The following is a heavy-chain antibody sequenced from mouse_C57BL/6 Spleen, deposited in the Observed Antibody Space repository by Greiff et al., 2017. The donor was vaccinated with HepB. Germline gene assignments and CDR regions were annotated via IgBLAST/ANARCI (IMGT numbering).Heavy chain of an antibody. J-gene: IGHJ2*01. CDR2: IDPADSYT. V-gene: IGHV1-50*01. CDR3: ARRATDWDDDY. Sequence: VQLQQSGAELVKPGASVKLSCKASGYTFTSYWMQWVKQRPGQGLEWIGEIDPADSYTNYNQKFKGKATLTVDTSSSTAYKQLSSLTSEDSAVYYCARRATDWDDDYWGQGTTLTVSS. CDR1: GYTFTSYW. D-gene: IGHD4-1*01.